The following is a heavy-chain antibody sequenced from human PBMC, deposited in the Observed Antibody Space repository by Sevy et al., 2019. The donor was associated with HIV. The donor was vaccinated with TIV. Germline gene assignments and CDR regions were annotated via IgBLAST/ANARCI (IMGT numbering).Heavy chain of an antibody. Sequence: GGSLRLSCAASGLTFNSFGMHWVRQAPGKGLEWVALLSYDGRKKYYPDSVKGRLTISGDNSKNKLDLQMNSLRAEDTALYYCARGAPAWYEEEGLGSLDYYGMDVWGQGTTVTVSS. CDR2: LSYDGRKK. CDR1: GLTFNSFG. D-gene: IGHD3-10*01. J-gene: IGHJ6*02. V-gene: IGHV3-30*04. CDR3: ARGAPAWYEEEGLGSLDYYGMDV.